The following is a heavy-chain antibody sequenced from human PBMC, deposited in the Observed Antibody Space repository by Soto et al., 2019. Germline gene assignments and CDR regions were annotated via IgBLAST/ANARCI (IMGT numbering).Heavy chain of an antibody. J-gene: IGHJ4*02. Sequence: EVQLVESGGGLVQPGGSLRLSCAASGFTFSSYWMHWVRQVPGKELVWVSHIDSDGNSTTYADSVKGRFTISRDNAKNTVYLQMNSLRADDTAVYYCVRDDVGVGIDYWGLGTLVTVSS. CDR3: VRDDVGVGIDY. V-gene: IGHV3-74*03. CDR1: GFTFSSYW. D-gene: IGHD1-26*01. CDR2: IDSDGNST.